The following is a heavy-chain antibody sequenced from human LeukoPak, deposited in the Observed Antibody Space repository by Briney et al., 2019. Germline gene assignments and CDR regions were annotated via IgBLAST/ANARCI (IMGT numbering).Heavy chain of an antibody. CDR1: GGTFSSYA. D-gene: IGHD5-18*01. J-gene: IGHJ4*02. Sequence: SVKVSCKASGGTFSSYAISWVRQAPGQGLEWMGRIIPILGIANYAQKFQGRVTITADKSASTAYMELSSLRSEDTAVYYCARVDTAMVIDYWGQGTLVTVSS. V-gene: IGHV1-69*04. CDR2: IIPILGIA. CDR3: ARVDTAMVIDY.